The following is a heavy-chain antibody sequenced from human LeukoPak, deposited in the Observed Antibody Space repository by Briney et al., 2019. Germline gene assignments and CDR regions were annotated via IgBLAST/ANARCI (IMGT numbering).Heavy chain of an antibody. CDR2: ISSSSSTI. Sequence: GGSLRLSCAASGFTFSSYSMNWVRQAPGKGLEWVSYISSSSSTIYYADSVKGRFTISRDNAKNSLYLQMNSLRAEDTAVYYCARGARGRTVVTPTNYWGQGTLVTVSS. V-gene: IGHV3-48*04. CDR3: ARGARGRTVVTPTNY. CDR1: GFTFSSYS. J-gene: IGHJ4*02. D-gene: IGHD4-23*01.